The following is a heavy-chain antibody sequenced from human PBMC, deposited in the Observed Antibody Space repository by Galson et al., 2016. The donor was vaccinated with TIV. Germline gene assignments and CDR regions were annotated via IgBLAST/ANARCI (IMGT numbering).Heavy chain of an antibody. D-gene: IGHD3-10*01. V-gene: IGHV1-69*13. Sequence: SVKVSCKASGGSFTSYSFSWVRQAPGQGLEWMGGIVPIVGSISKAQRFQGRLTITADESTSNAYMELTSLTSDDTAVYYCARSGDRGGYMDVWGKGTTVTVSS. CDR1: GGSFTSYS. CDR3: ARSGDRGGYMDV. CDR2: IVPIVGSI. J-gene: IGHJ6*03.